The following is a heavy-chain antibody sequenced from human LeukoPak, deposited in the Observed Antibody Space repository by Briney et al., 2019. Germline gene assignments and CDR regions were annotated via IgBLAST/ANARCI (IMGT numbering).Heavy chain of an antibody. CDR3: ARDLAYSSGSYYNV. CDR1: GYTFSSYG. V-gene: IGHV1-18*01. Sequence: ASVKVSCKASGYTFSSYGISWVRQAPGQGLEWMGWISPHNANTDSAQSLQGRVTMTTDTSTSTAYMELRSLRSDDTAVYYCARDLAYSSGSYYNVWGQGTLVTVSS. D-gene: IGHD3-10*01. J-gene: IGHJ4*02. CDR2: ISPHNANT.